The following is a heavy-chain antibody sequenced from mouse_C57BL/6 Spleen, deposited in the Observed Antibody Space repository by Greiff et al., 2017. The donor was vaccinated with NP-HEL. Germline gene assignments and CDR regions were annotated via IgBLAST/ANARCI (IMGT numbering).Heavy chain of an antibody. CDR3: ARRGYGSSYEYFDY. J-gene: IGHJ2*01. Sequence: VQLQQSGAELVKPGASVKISCKASGYAFSSYWMNWVKQRPGKGLEWIGQIYPGDGDTNYNGKFKGKATLTADKSSSTAYMQLSSLTSEDSAVYYCARRGYGSSYEYFDYWGQGTTLTVSS. D-gene: IGHD1-1*01. V-gene: IGHV1-80*01. CDR1: GYAFSSYW. CDR2: IYPGDGDT.